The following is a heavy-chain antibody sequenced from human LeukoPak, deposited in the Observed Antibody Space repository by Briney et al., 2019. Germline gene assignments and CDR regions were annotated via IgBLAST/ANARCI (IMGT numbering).Heavy chain of an antibody. V-gene: IGHV4-59*08. CDR3: AGLRSTVAWASFDY. J-gene: IGHJ4*02. Sequence: SETLSLTCVVSGSISSYYWTWIRQPPGKGLEWIGHSYFTGNPNYNPSLKSRVTISVDPPKNQFSLKLTSVTAADTAVYYCAGLRSTVAWASFDYWGQGILVTVSS. D-gene: IGHD4-23*01. CDR1: GSISSYY. CDR2: SYFTGNP.